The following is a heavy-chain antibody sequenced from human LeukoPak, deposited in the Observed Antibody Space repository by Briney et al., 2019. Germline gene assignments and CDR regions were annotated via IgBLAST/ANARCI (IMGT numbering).Heavy chain of an antibody. CDR2: IDHSGST. J-gene: IGHJ3*02. D-gene: IGHD3-10*01. CDR1: DESFSGYY. CDR3: ARGNRPYGEHEAFDI. Sequence: SETLSLTCAVYDESFSGYYCSWIRQPPRKGLEWIGEIDHSGSTNYNPSLQSRVTISVDTSKNQFSLKVSSVSAADTAVYYCARGNRPYGEHEAFDIWGHGTTVTVSP. V-gene: IGHV4-34*01.